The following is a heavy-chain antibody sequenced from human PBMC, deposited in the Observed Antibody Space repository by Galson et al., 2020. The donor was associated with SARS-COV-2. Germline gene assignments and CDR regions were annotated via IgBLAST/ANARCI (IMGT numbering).Heavy chain of an antibody. CDR2: IYYSGST. Sequence: SETLSLTCTVSGGSIISSSYYWGWIRQPPGKGLEWIGSIYYSGSTYYNPSLKSRVTISVDTSKNQFSLKLSSVTAADTAVYYCARHSTMFMVRGVEFDYWGQGTLVTVSS. V-gene: IGHV4-39*01. CDR1: GGSIISSSYY. CDR3: ARHSTMFMVRGVEFDY. J-gene: IGHJ4*02. D-gene: IGHD3-10*01.